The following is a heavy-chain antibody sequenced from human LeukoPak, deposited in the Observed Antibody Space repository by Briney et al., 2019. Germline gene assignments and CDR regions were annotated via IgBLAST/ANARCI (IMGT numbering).Heavy chain of an antibody. Sequence: PGGSLRLSCAASGFTFSSYSMNWVRQAPGKGLEGVSYISSSSSTIYYADSVKGRFTISRDNAENSLYLQMNSLRAEDTAVYYCARDVSGYYEYYFDYWGQGTLVTVSS. CDR3: ARDVSGYYEYYFDY. CDR1: GFTFSSYS. J-gene: IGHJ4*02. V-gene: IGHV3-48*01. D-gene: IGHD3-22*01. CDR2: ISSSSSTI.